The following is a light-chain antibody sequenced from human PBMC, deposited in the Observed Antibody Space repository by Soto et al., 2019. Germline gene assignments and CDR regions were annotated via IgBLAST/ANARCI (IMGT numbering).Light chain of an antibody. CDR1: SSDVGGYNF. CDR3: SSYAATNNDV. V-gene: IGLV2-8*01. CDR2: EVT. Sequence: QSVLTQPPSASGSPGQSVTICFTGTSSDVGGYNFVSWYRQYPGKAPQLIIYEVTKRPSWFPDRFSGSKSGNTASLTVSGLLAEDEADYYCSSYAATNNDVFGSGTKV. J-gene: IGLJ1*01.